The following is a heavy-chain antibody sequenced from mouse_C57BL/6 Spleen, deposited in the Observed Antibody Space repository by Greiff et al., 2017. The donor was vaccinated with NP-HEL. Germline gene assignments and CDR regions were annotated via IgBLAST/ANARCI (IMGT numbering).Heavy chain of an antibody. CDR2: IRSKSNNYAT. CDR3: VSRRDYYGSFDY. V-gene: IGHV10-1*01. CDR1: GFSFNTYA. J-gene: IGHJ2*01. D-gene: IGHD1-1*01. Sequence: EVQRVESGGGLVQPKGSLKLSCAASGFSFNTYAMNWVRQAPGKGLEWVARIRSKSNNYATYYADSVKDRFTISRDDSESMLYLQMNNLKTEDTAMYYCVSRRDYYGSFDYWGQGTTLTVSS.